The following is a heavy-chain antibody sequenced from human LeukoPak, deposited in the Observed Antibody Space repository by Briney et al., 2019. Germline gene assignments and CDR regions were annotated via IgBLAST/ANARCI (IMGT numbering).Heavy chain of an antibody. J-gene: IGHJ5*02. CDR2: IYNSGST. CDR1: GGSISSYY. D-gene: IGHD6-13*01. Sequence: PSETLSLTCTVSGGSISSYYWSWIRQPPGKGLEWIGYIYNSGSTNYNPSLKSRVTISVDTSKNQFSLKLSSVTAADTAVYYCARERYSSSWHNWFDPWGQGTLVTVSS. V-gene: IGHV4-4*09. CDR3: ARERYSSSWHNWFDP.